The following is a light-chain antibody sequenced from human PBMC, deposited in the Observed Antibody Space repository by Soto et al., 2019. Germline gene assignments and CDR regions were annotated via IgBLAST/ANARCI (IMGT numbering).Light chain of an antibody. V-gene: IGKV3-20*01. Sequence: EIVLTQSPGTLSLSPGERATLSCRASQSVSGSYLAWYQQKPGQAPRLLIYGASSRATGIPDRFSGSGSGTDFTLTISRLEPEDFAVYYCQQYGNSRTFGQGTKVDNK. J-gene: IGKJ1*01. CDR1: QSVSGSY. CDR3: QQYGNSRT. CDR2: GAS.